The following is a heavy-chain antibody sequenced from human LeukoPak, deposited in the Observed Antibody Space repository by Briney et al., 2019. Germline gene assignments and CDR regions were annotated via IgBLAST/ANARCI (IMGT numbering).Heavy chain of an antibody. CDR2: ISSSSSYI. V-gene: IGHV3-21*01. CDR1: GFTFSSYS. Sequence: GGSLRLSCAASGFTFSSYSMNWVRQAPGKGLEWVSSISSSSSYIYYADSVKGRFTISRDNAKNSLYLQMNSLRAEDSAVYYCARDLTGTLSMDVWGKGTTVTVSS. J-gene: IGHJ6*03. CDR3: ARDLTGTLSMDV. D-gene: IGHD1-20*01.